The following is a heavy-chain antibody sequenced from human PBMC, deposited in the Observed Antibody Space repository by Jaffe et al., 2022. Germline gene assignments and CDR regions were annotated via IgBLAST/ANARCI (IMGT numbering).Heavy chain of an antibody. CDR1: GYTFTGYY. V-gene: IGHV1-2*06. CDR2: INPNSGGT. Sequence: QVQLVQSGAEVKKPGASVKVSCKASGYTFTGYYMHWVRQAPGQGLEWMGRINPNSGGTNYAQKFQGRVTMTRDTSISTAYMELSRLRSDDTAVYYCARLTMVQGVIIYAFDYWGQGTLVTVSS. CDR3: ARLTMVQGVIIYAFDY. J-gene: IGHJ4*02. D-gene: IGHD3-10*01.